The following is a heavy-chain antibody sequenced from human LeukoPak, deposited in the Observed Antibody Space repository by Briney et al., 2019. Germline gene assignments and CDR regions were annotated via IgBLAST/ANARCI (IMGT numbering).Heavy chain of an antibody. CDR3: ARDSSGYYWFDP. J-gene: IGHJ5*02. V-gene: IGHV4-61*02. CDR1: GGSISSGSYY. CDR2: IYTSGST. Sequence: SETLSLTCTVSGGSISSGSYYWSWIRQPAGKGLEWIGRIYTSGSTNYNPSLKSRVTISVDTSKNQFSLKLSSVTAADTAVYYCARDSSGYYWFDPWGQGTLVTVSS. D-gene: IGHD3-22*01.